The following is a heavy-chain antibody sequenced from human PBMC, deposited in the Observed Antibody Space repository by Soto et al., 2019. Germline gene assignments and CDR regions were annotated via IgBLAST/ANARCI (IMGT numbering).Heavy chain of an antibody. D-gene: IGHD1-1*01. CDR2: IYYSGST. V-gene: IGHV4-30-4*01. CDR1: GGSISSGDYY. J-gene: IGHJ6*03. Sequence: SETLSLTCTVSGGSISSGDYYWSWIRQPPGKGLEWIGYIYYSGSTYYNPSLKSRVTISVDTSKNQFSLKLSSVTAADTAVYYCARHGWNGRYYYYYMDVWGKGTTVTVSS. CDR3: ARHGWNGRYYYYYMDV.